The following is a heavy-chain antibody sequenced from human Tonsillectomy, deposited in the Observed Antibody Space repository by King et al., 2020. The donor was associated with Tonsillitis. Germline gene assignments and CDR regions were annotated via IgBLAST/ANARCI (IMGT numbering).Heavy chain of an antibody. CDR3: TRVIVAGTSPDGFGALVI. D-gene: IGHD6-19*01. CDR1: GITVSSNF. CDR2: IYRRGDT. V-gene: IGHV3-66*01. Sequence: EVQLVESGGALVQPGGSLRLSCAASGITVSSNFMSWVRQTPGKGLEWGSVIYRRGDTYYADSVKGRFTISRYNSKNTLYLQMNSLRDEDTALYYCTRVIVAGTSPDGFGALVIWGQGTMVIVSS. J-gene: IGHJ3*02.